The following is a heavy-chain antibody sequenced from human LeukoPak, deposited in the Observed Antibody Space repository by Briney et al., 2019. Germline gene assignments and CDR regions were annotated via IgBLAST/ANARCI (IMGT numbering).Heavy chain of an antibody. Sequence: SVKVSCKASGGTFSSYAISWVRQAPGQGLEWMGGIIPIFGTANYAQKFQGRVTITADESTSTAYMELSSLRSEDTAVYYCARVSTMVRGAFDPWGQGTLVTVSS. V-gene: IGHV1-69*01. J-gene: IGHJ5*02. CDR2: IIPIFGTA. D-gene: IGHD3-10*01. CDR1: GGTFSSYA. CDR3: ARVSTMVRGAFDP.